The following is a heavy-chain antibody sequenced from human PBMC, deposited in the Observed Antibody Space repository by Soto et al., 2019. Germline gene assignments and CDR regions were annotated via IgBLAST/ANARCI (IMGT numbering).Heavy chain of an antibody. J-gene: IGHJ4*02. CDR2: INPNNGDT. CDR1: LYTFTGSY. D-gene: IGHD5-12*01. Sequence: QVQLVQSGAEVKKPGASVKVSCKASLYTFTGSYMHWVRQAPGQGLEWMGWINPNNGDTNYAQTFQGRVTMTRDTSISTAYMELSRLGSDDADIYYCASDGYDIIGYVGDHWGQGTLVTVSS. CDR3: ASDGYDIIGYVGDH. V-gene: IGHV1-2*02.